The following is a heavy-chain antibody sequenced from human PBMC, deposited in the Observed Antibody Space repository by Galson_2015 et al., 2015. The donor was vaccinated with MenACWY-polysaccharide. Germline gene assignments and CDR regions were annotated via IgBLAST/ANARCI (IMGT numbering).Heavy chain of an antibody. D-gene: IGHD6-13*01. CDR2: ISGNGSIT. CDR1: GFTFSSYG. CDR3: AKRVEKQFDY. J-gene: IGHJ4*02. Sequence: SLRLSCAASGFTFSSYGMSWVRQAPGKGLEWVSDISGNGSITYYADSVKGPFTISRDNSKNTLYLQMNSLRAEDTAVYYCAKRVEKQFDYWGQGTLVTVSS. V-gene: IGHV3-23*01.